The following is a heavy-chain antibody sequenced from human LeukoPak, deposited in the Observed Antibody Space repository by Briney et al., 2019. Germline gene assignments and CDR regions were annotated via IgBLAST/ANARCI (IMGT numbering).Heavy chain of an antibody. V-gene: IGHV4-39*07. J-gene: IGHJ4*02. CDR2: VHYSGNS. CDR3: ASRTPGIAAAGTYFDY. CDR1: GGSISSNNYY. D-gene: IGHD6-13*01. Sequence: SETLSLTCTVSGGSISSNNYYWGWIRQPPGKGLEWIGSVHYSGNSYYNSSLKSRVIISVDTSKDQFSLQLSSVTAADTAVYYCASRTPGIAAAGTYFDYWGQGTLVTVSS.